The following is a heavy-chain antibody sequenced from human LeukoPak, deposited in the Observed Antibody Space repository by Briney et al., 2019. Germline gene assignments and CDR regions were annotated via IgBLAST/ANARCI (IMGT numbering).Heavy chain of an antibody. Sequence: GGSLRLSCEASGFTFSGKWMSWVRQAPGKGLEWVASINPDGSQKLYVDSVKGRFTISRDNTKGSLYLQMNSLGAEDTAMYYCAKLLWTATTYDSWGQGTRVTVSS. D-gene: IGHD2/OR15-2a*01. V-gene: IGHV3-7*01. CDR1: GFTFSGKW. CDR3: AKLLWTATTYDS. CDR2: INPDGSQK. J-gene: IGHJ4*02.